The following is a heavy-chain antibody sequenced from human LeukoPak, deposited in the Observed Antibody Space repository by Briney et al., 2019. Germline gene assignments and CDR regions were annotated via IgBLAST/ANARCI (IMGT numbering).Heavy chain of an antibody. Sequence: SETLSLTCTVSGGSISSSSYYWGWIRQPPGKGLEWIGSIYYSGSTYYNPSLKSRVTISVDTSKNQFSLKLSSVTAADTAVYYCASSYYYMFDYWGQGTLVTVSS. D-gene: IGHD3-10*01. V-gene: IGHV4-39*01. J-gene: IGHJ4*02. CDR3: ASSYYYMFDY. CDR1: GGSISSSSYY. CDR2: IYYSGST.